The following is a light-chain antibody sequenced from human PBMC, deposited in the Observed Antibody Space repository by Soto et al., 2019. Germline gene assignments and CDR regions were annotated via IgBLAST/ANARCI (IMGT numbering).Light chain of an antibody. CDR3: QSYDSSLSGSVV. V-gene: IGLV1-40*01. CDR2: GNS. J-gene: IGLJ2*01. CDR1: SSNIGAGYD. Sequence: QAVVTQPPSVSGAPGQRVTISCTGSSSNIGAGYDVHWYQQLPGTAPKLLIYGNSNRPSGVPDRFSGSKSGTSASLAITGXXXXXXXXXXXQSYDSSLSGSVVFGGGTKVTVL.